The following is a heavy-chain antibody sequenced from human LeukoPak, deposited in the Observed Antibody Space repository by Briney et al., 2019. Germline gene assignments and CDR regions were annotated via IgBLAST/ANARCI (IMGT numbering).Heavy chain of an antibody. D-gene: IGHD2-2*01. CDR2: IRYDGSNK. CDR1: GFTFSSYG. Sequence: PGGSLRLPCAASGFTFSSYGMHWVRQAPGKGLEWVAFIRYDGSNKYYADSVKGRFTISRDNSKNTPYLQMNSLRAEDTAVYYCAKETYCSSTSCYDYWGQGTLVTVSS. J-gene: IGHJ4*02. CDR3: AKETYCSSTSCYDY. V-gene: IGHV3-30*02.